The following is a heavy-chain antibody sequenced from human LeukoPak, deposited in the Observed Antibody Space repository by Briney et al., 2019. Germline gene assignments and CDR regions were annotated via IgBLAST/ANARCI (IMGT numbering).Heavy chain of an antibody. J-gene: IGHJ4*02. Sequence: GGSLRLSCAASGFTFSSYEMSWVRQAPGKGLEWVSYISNSGSTIYYADSVKGRFTISRDNAKNSLYLQMNSLRAEDTAVYYCARDSNIGELFFDYWGQGTLVTVSS. CDR3: ARDSNIGELFFDY. D-gene: IGHD3-10*01. CDR2: ISNSGSTI. CDR1: GFTFSSYE. V-gene: IGHV3-48*03.